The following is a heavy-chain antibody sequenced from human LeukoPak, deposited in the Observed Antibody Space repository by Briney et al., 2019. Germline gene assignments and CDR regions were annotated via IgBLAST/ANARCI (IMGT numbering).Heavy chain of an antibody. V-gene: IGHV3-23*01. Sequence: PGGSLRLSCAASGFTFSSYAMSWVRQAPGKGLEWVSAISGSGGSTYYADSVKGRFTISRDNSKNTLYLQMNSLRGEDTAMYYCARGVTVTTDFWGQGTLVTVSS. D-gene: IGHD4-17*01. CDR2: ISGSGGST. CDR3: ARGVTVTTDF. CDR1: GFTFSSYA. J-gene: IGHJ4*02.